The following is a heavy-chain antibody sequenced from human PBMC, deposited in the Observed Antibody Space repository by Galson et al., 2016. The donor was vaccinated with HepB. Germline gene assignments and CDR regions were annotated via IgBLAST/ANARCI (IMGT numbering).Heavy chain of an antibody. D-gene: IGHD6-13*01. J-gene: IGHJ2*01. Sequence: SETLSLTCTVSGGSISNYYWSWIRQPPGKGLEWIGYIYYSGSTNYNPSLKSRVTMSVDTSNNHFSLRLSSVTAADTAVYYCAREDSSSWSWYFDLWGRGTLVTVSS. CDR2: IYYSGST. V-gene: IGHV4-59*01. CDR3: AREDSSSWSWYFDL. CDR1: GGSISNYY.